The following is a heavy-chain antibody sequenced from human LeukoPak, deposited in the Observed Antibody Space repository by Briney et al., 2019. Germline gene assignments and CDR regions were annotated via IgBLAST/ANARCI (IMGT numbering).Heavy chain of an antibody. Sequence: GGSLRLSCAASGFTFSSYWMHWVRQTPGRGLVWVSRINSDGRDISYADSVRGRFTISRDNAKSTLYLQMNSLGAEDTAVYYCARDYDYGTGSSPYYWGQGILVTVSS. CDR1: GFTFSSYW. J-gene: IGHJ4*02. D-gene: IGHD3-10*01. CDR2: INSDGRDI. CDR3: ARDYDYGTGSSPYY. V-gene: IGHV3-74*01.